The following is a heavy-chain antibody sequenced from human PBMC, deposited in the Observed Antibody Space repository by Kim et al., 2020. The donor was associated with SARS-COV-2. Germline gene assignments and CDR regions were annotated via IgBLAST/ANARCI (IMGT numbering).Heavy chain of an antibody. CDR3: ARETVVVPASGDYYYGMEV. J-gene: IGHJ6*02. CDR2: INPNSGVT. Sequence: ASVKVSCKASGYTFTGYYIHWVRQAPGQGLEWMGWINPNSGVTNYAQKFQGWVTMTRDTSISTAYMELNRLRSDDTAVYYCARETVVVPASGDYYYGMEVWGQGTTVTVSS. D-gene: IGHD2-2*01. V-gene: IGHV1-2*04. CDR1: GYTFTGYY.